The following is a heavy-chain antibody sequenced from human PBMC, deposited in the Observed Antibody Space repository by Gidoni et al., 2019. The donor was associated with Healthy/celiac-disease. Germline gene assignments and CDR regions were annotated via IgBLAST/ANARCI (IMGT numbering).Heavy chain of an antibody. Sequence: EVQLLESGGGLVQPGGSLRLSCAASGFTFRSYAMSWVRQAPGKGLEWVSAISGSGGSTYYADSVKGRFTISRDNSKNTLYLQMNSLRAEDTAVYYCAKDRSITMIVVVIMAFDIWGQGTMVTVSS. CDR1: GFTFRSYA. D-gene: IGHD3-22*01. J-gene: IGHJ3*02. V-gene: IGHV3-23*01. CDR2: ISGSGGST. CDR3: AKDRSITMIVVVIMAFDI.